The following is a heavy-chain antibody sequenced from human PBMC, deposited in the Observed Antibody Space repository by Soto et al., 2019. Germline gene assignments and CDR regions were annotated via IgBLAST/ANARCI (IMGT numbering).Heavy chain of an antibody. J-gene: IGHJ3*02. Sequence: GESLKISCKGSGYSLTSYWIGWVRQMPGKGLEWMGIIYPGDSDTRYSPSFQGQVTISADKSISTAYLQWSSLKASDTAMYYCARPKYYYDSSGAPGAFDIWGQGTMVTVSS. CDR1: GYSLTSYW. CDR3: ARPKYYYDSSGAPGAFDI. CDR2: IYPGDSDT. D-gene: IGHD3-22*01. V-gene: IGHV5-51*01.